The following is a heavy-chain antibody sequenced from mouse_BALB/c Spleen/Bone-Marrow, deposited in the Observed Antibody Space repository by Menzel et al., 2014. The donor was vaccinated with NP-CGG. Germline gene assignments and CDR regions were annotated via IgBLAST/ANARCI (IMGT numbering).Heavy chain of an antibody. CDR2: IWAGGRT. CDR3: ARADYYGSSSYYYAMDY. D-gene: IGHD1-1*01. CDR1: GFSLTSYG. V-gene: IGHV2-9*02. Sequence: VKLQESGPGLVSPSQSLSITCTVSGFSLTSYGVHRVRQPPGKGLEWLGVIWAGGRTNYNSAFMSRLSISKDNSKSQVFLKMNSLQTDDTAMYYCARADYYGSSSYYYAMDYWGQGTSVTVSS. J-gene: IGHJ4*01.